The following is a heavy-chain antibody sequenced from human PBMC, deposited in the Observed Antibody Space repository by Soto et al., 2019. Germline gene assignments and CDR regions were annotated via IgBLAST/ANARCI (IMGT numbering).Heavy chain of an antibody. D-gene: IGHD6-19*01. J-gene: IGHJ1*01. CDR3: ARVIRGSVHFQN. CDR2: INAGNGNT. CDR1: GYTFISYA. V-gene: IGHV1-3*01. Sequence: ASVKVSCKASGYTFISYAIHWVRQAPGQRLEWMGWINAGNGNTKYSQKFQGRVTITRDTSASTAYMELTSLRSEDTAVYYCARVIRGSVHFQNWGQGTLVTVSS.